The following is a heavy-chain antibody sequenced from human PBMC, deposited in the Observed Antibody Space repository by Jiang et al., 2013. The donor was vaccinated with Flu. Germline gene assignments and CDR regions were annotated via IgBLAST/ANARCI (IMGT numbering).Heavy chain of an antibody. CDR3: GTQLD. J-gene: IGHJ4*02. Sequence: LLKPSETLSLTCAVYGGSFSDYYWSWIRQPPGMGLEWIGEINHSGSTNYNPSLKSRVTISVDTSKNQFSLKLSSVTAADTAVYYCGTQLDWGQGTLVTVSS. CDR1: GGSFSDYY. V-gene: IGHV4-34*01. CDR2: INHSGST. D-gene: IGHD5-18*01.